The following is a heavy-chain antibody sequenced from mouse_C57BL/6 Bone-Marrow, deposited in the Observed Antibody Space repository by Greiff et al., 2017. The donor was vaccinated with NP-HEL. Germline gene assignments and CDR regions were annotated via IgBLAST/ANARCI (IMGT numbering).Heavy chain of an antibody. CDR1: GYSITSGYY. CDR2: ISYDGSN. CDR3: ASAWGYDVGFAY. Sequence: EVQLVESGPGLVKPSQSLSLTCSVTGYSITSGYYWNWIRQFPGNKLEWMGYISYDGSNNYNPSLKNQISITRDTSKNQFFLKLNSVTTEDTATYYCASAWGYDVGFAYWGQGTLVTVSA. D-gene: IGHD2-2*01. V-gene: IGHV3-6*01. J-gene: IGHJ3*01.